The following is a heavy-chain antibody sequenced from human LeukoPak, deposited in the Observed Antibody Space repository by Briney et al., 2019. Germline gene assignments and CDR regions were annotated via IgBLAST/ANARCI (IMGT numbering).Heavy chain of an antibody. CDR3: AIVQRRNYYFDY. CDR1: GYTLTELS. J-gene: IGHJ4*02. Sequence: ASVKVSCKVSGYTLTELSMHWVRQAPGKGLEWMGGFDPEDGETIYAQKFQGRVTMTEDTSTDTAYMELSSLRSEGTAVYYCAIVQRRNYYFDYWGQGTLVTVSS. CDR2: FDPEDGET. D-gene: IGHD1-1*01. V-gene: IGHV1-24*01.